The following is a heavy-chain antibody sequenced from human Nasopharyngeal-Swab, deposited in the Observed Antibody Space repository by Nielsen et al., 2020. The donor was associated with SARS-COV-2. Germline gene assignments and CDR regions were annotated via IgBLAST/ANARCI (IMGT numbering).Heavy chain of an antibody. CDR3: AKGRGSYYYYMDV. J-gene: IGHJ6*03. Sequence: VRYAPRKGLQWVSSISPSGDSTYNADSVKGRFTLLRDTSVNTLYLQMNSLGTEDTAVYYCAKGRGSYYYYMDVWGKGTTVTVSS. V-gene: IGHV3-23*01. CDR2: ISPSGDST. D-gene: IGHD3-10*01.